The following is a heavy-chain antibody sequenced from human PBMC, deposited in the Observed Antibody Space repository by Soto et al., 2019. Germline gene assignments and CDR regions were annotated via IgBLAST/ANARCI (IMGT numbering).Heavy chain of an antibody. V-gene: IGHV1-8*01. CDR1: GYTFTSYD. J-gene: IGHJ4*02. CDR2: MNPNSGNT. Sequence: QVELVQSGAEVKKPGASVKVSCKASGYTFTSYDINWVRQATGQGLEWMGWMNPNSGNTGYAQKFQGRITMTRTTSLSTAYMELSSLRSDDTAVYYCARGTSVVVVAAVFDYWGQGTLVTVSS. D-gene: IGHD2-15*01. CDR3: ARGTSVVVVAAVFDY.